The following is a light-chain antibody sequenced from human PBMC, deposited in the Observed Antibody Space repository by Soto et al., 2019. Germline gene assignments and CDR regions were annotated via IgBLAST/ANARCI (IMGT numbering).Light chain of an antibody. V-gene: IGKV1-5*03. J-gene: IGKJ1*01. Sequence: DIQMTQSPSILFASVGDRVTITCRASQTISTWLAWYQQKAGKAPKVLIYKASSLQIGVPSRFSGSGSGTEFTLTISSLQPDDSATYYCQQYNSYSPTFGQGTKVDIK. CDR2: KAS. CDR1: QTISTW. CDR3: QQYNSYSPT.